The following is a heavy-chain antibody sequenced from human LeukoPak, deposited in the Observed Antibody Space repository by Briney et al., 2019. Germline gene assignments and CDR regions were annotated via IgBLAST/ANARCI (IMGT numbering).Heavy chain of an antibody. CDR2: IIPIFGTA. CDR3: ARTPSSGWYHGEEFDY. V-gene: IGHV1-69*05. Sequence: SVKVSCKASGYTFTSYAISWVRQAPGQGLEWMGRIIPIFGTANYAQKFQGRVTITTDESTSTAYMELSSLRSEDTAVYYCARTPSSGWYHGEEFDYWGQGTLVTVSS. D-gene: IGHD6-19*01. J-gene: IGHJ4*02. CDR1: GYTFTSYA.